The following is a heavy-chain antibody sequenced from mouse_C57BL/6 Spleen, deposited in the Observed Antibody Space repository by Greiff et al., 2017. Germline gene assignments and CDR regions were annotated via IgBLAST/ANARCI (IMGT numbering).Heavy chain of an antibody. J-gene: IGHJ4*01. V-gene: IGHV1-82*01. CDR1: GYAFSSSW. CDR2: IYPGDGAT. CDR3: ARGRMDY. Sequence: VKLQESGPELVKPGASVKISCKASGYAFSSSWMNWVKQRPGKGLEWIGRIYPGDGATNYNGKFKGKATLTADKSSSTAYMQLSSLTSEDSAVYFCARGRMDYWGKGTSVTVSS.